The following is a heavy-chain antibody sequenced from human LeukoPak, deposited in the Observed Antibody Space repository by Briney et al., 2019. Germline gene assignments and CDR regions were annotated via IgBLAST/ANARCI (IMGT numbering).Heavy chain of an antibody. V-gene: IGHV4-61*02. Sequence: SQTLSLTCTVSGGSISSGSYYWSWIRQPAGKGLEWIGRIYTSGSTNYNPSLKSRVTISVDTSKNQFSLKLSSVTAADTAVYYCARGVHYDYVWGSYRSPPYFDYWGQGTLVTVSS. D-gene: IGHD3-16*02. CDR1: GGSISSGSYY. CDR2: IYTSGST. CDR3: ARGVHYDYVWGSYRSPPYFDY. J-gene: IGHJ4*02.